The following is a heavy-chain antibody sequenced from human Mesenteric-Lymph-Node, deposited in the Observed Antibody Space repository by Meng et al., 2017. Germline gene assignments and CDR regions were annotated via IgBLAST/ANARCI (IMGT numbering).Heavy chain of an antibody. D-gene: IGHD4-23*01. J-gene: IGHJ4*02. V-gene: IGHV6-1*01. CDR1: GDIVSSNSAA. Sequence: QVQLQQTGPGLVKPSHTLSLTWSISGDIVSSNSAAWHWIWQSPSRGLEWLGRTYYRSKWYHEYAVSVKSRITISPDTPKNQFSLQLNSMTPEDTAVYYCARGINGGCGDWGQGTLVTVSS. CDR2: TYYRSKWYH. CDR3: ARGINGGCGD.